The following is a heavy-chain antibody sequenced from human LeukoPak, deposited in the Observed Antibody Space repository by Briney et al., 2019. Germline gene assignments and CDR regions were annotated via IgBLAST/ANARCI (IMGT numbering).Heavy chain of an antibody. V-gene: IGHV3-53*01. CDR1: GFTVSSNY. CDR2: IYSGGST. D-gene: IGHD2-8*01. Sequence: GGSLRLSCAASGFTVSSNYMSWVRQAPGKGLEWDSVIYSGGSTYYADSVKGRFTISRDNSKKPLYLQMNSLRAEDTAVYYCARVQTVDGYYYYGMDVWGQGTTVTVSS. J-gene: IGHJ6*02. CDR3: ARVQTVDGYYYYGMDV.